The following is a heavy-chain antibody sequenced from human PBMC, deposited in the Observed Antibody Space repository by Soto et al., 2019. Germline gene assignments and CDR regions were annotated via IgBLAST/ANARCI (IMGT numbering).Heavy chain of an antibody. CDR3: ARAREPEYSSAIFFDI. D-gene: IGHD5-18*01. Sequence: SETLSLTCTVSGGSISSGGYYWSWIRQHPGKGLEWIGYIYYSGSTYFNPSLKSRLTISVDTSKNQFSLQLSSVTDEDTAVYYCARAREPEYSSAIFFDIWGQGALVTVSS. CDR2: IYYSGST. V-gene: IGHV4-31*03. CDR1: GGSISSGGYY. J-gene: IGHJ4*02.